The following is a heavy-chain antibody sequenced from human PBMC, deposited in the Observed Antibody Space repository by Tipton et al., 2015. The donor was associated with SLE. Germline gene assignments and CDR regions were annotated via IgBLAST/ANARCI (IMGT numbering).Heavy chain of an antibody. CDR2: ISAYNGNT. D-gene: IGHD2-15*01. V-gene: IGHV1-18*01. CDR1: GYTFTSYG. CDR3: ARDRIGYHPARYGSLDAFDI. Sequence: QVQLVQSGAEVKKPGASVKVSCKASGYTFTSYGISWVRQAPGQGLEWMGWISAYNGNTNYAQKLQGRVTMTTDTSTSTAYMELRSLRSDDTAVYYCARDRIGYHPARYGSLDAFDIWGQGTMVTVSS. J-gene: IGHJ3*02.